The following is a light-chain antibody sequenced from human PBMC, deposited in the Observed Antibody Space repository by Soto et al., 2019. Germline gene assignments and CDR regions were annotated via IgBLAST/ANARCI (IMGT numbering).Light chain of an antibody. V-gene: IGLV2-23*01. CDR1: SGDGGNYNL. J-gene: IGLJ3*02. CDR2: EAF. Sequence: QSVLTQPASVSGSPGQSITISCAGSSGDGGNYNLVSWYQQHPGKAPKLIVYEAFKRPLGISDRFSGSKSDNTASLTISGLQAEDEGDYYCCSYTASDMWVFGGGTKLTVL. CDR3: CSYTASDMWV.